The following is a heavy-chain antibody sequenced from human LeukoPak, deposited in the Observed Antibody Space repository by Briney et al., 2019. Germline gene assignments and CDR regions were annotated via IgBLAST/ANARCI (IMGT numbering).Heavy chain of an antibody. CDR3: ARQRLLWFGESNSGFDY. V-gene: IGHV4-59*08. CDR2: IYYSGST. CDR1: GGSISSYY. Sequence: PSETLSLTCTVSGGSISSYYWNWIRQPPGKGLEWIGYIYYSGSTDYNPSLKSRVFMSVDTSKNQFSLKLSSVTATDTAVYYCARQRLLWFGESNSGFDYWGQGTLVTVSS. D-gene: IGHD3-10*01. J-gene: IGHJ4*02.